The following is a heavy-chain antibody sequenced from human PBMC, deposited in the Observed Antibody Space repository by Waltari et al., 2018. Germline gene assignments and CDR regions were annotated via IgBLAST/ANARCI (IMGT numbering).Heavy chain of an antibody. CDR3: ARIFTFGGSSSSQGFDY. CDR2: INPNSGGT. D-gene: IGHD6-6*01. J-gene: IGHJ4*02. Sequence: QVQLVQSGAEVKKPGASVKVSCKASGYTFTGYYMHWVRQVPGQGLEWMGWINPNSGGTNYAQKFQGRVTMTRDTSISTAYMELSRLRSDDTAVYYCARIFTFGGSSSSQGFDYWGQGTLVTVSS. V-gene: IGHV1-2*02. CDR1: GYTFTGYY.